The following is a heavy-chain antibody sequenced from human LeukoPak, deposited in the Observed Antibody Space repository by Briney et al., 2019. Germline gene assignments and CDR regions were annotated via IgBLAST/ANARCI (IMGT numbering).Heavy chain of an antibody. V-gene: IGHV4-31*03. CDR3: ARETARSSSN. CDR1: GGSISSGGYC. D-gene: IGHD6-6*01. Sequence: SETLSLTCTVSGGSISSGGYCWSWIRQHPGKGLEWIGYIYYTGSTYYNPSLKSRVTISVETSKKQFSLKLSSVTAADTAVYDCARETARSSSNWGQGTLVTVSS. J-gene: IGHJ1*01. CDR2: IYYTGST.